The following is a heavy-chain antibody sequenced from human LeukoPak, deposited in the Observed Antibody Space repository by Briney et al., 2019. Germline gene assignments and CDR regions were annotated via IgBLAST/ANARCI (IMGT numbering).Heavy chain of an antibody. J-gene: IGHJ4*02. Sequence: GGSLRLSCAASGFTFSSYGMHWVRQAPGKGLEWVALISYDGSNKYYADSVKGRFTISRDNSKNTLYLQMDSLRAEDTAVYYCARYNTGSVDYWGQGTLVTVSS. D-gene: IGHD2-8*02. CDR3: ARYNTGSVDY. CDR1: GFTFSSYG. V-gene: IGHV3-33*05. CDR2: ISYDGSNK.